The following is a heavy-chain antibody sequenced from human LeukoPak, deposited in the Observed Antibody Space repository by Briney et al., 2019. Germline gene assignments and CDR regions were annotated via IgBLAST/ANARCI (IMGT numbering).Heavy chain of an antibody. V-gene: IGHV4-59*12. CDR3: ARGIADPYSFDS. Sequence: SETLSLTCTVSGGSISSYYWSWIRQPPGKGLEWIGYIFYSGSTNYNPSLKSRVTISVDTSKNQFSLKLSSVTAADTAVYYCARGIADPYSFDSWGQGTLVTVSS. J-gene: IGHJ4*02. CDR2: IFYSGST. D-gene: IGHD6-13*01. CDR1: GGSISSYY.